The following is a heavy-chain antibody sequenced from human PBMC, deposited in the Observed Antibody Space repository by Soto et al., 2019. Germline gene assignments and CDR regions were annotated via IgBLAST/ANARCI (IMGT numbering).Heavy chain of an antibody. D-gene: IGHD5-12*01. J-gene: IGHJ6*02. CDR2: IYSGGST. CDR1: GFTVSSNY. V-gene: IGHV3-53*04. Sequence: SLRLSCAASGFTVSSNYMSWVRQAPGKGLEWVSVIYSGGSTYYADSVKGRFTISKHNSKNTLYLQMNSLRAEDTAVYYCARGSGGYELAYYYYGMDVWGQGTTVTVSS. CDR3: ARGSGGYELAYYYYGMDV.